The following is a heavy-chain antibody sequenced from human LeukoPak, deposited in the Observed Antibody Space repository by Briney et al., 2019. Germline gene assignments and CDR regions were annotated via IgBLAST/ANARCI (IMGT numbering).Heavy chain of an antibody. CDR3: AKDHLGYCSSTSCYSLDY. V-gene: IGHV3-30*02. CDR1: GFTFSSYC. Sequence: GGSLRLSCAASGFTFSSYCMHWVRQAPGKGLEWVAFIRYDGSNKYYAASVKGRFTISRDNSKNTLYLQMNSLRAEDTAVYYCAKDHLGYCSSTSCYSLDYWGQGTLVTVSS. CDR2: IRYDGSNK. J-gene: IGHJ4*02. D-gene: IGHD2-2*02.